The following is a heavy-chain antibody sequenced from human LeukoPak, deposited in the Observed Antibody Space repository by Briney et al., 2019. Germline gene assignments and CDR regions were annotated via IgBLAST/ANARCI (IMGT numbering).Heavy chain of an antibody. J-gene: IGHJ4*02. Sequence: GASVKVSCKASGGTFSSYAISWVRQAPGQGLEWMGRIIPIFGTANYAQKFQGRVAITTDESTSTAYMELSSLRSEDTAVYYCARESVGIIDYWGQGTLVTVSS. CDR2: IIPIFGTA. V-gene: IGHV1-69*05. CDR1: GGTFSSYA. D-gene: IGHD1-14*01. CDR3: ARESVGIIDY.